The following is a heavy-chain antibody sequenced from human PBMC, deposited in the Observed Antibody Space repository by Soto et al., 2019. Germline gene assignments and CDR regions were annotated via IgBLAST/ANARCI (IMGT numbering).Heavy chain of an antibody. CDR1: GFTFSSYA. Sequence: EVQLLESGGGLVQPGGSLRLSCAASGFTFSSYAMSWVRQAPGKGLEWVSAISGSGGSTYYADSVKGRFTISRDNSKNTRYLKMNSLRAEDTAVYYCAAYCGGDCYPFDYWGQGTLVTVSS. V-gene: IGHV3-23*01. CDR2: ISGSGGST. CDR3: AAYCGGDCYPFDY. J-gene: IGHJ4*02. D-gene: IGHD2-21*02.